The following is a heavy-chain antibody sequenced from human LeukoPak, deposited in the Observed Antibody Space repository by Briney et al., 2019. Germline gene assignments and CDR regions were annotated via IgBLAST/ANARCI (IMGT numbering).Heavy chain of an antibody. D-gene: IGHD2-8*02. CDR2: INPNSGGT. Sequence: RASVKVSCKASGYTFTGYYMHWVRQAPGQGLEWMGWINPNSGGTNYAQKFQGRVTMTRDTSISTAYMELSRLRSDDTAVYYCAISLVMYVWFDPWGQGTLVTVSS. CDR3: AISLVMYVWFDP. V-gene: IGHV1-2*02. CDR1: GYTFTGYY. J-gene: IGHJ5*02.